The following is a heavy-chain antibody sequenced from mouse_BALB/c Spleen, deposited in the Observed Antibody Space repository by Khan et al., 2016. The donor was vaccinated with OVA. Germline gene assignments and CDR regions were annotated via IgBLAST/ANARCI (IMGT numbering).Heavy chain of an antibody. D-gene: IGHD3-1*01. Sequence: VQLQQSGAELVRPGALVKLSCKASGFNIKDYYIHWVKQRPEQGLEWIGWIDPENGNDIYDPKFQGKASITADTSSNTAYLQLHSLTSEDTAVYYCARSGDEAWFAYWGQGTLVSVSA. CDR1: GFNIKDYY. CDR3: ARSGDEAWFAY. CDR2: IDPENGND. J-gene: IGHJ3*01. V-gene: IGHV14-1*02.